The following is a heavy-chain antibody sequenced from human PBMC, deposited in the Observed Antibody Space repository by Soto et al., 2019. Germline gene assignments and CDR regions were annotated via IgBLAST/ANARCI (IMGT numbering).Heavy chain of an antibody. V-gene: IGHV3-21*01. J-gene: IGHJ5*02. CDR1: GFTFRSFA. CDR2: ISSNSAYI. Sequence: GALRLSCAASGFTFRSFAMNWGRGAPVNGLEWGSTISSNSAYIYYTDALRGRFTISRDNAKNSLHLQMNSLRAEDTAVYYCTRDASRDSSARGWFDPWGPGTLVTVSS. D-gene: IGHD6-13*01. CDR3: TRDASRDSSARGWFDP.